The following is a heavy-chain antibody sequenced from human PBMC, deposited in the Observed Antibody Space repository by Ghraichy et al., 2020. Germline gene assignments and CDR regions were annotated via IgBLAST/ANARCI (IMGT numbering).Heavy chain of an antibody. J-gene: IGHJ6*02. Sequence: GGSLRLSCAASGFTFSSYAMSWVRQAPGKGLEWVSAISGSGGSTYYADSVKGRFTISRDNSKNTLYLQMNSLRAEDTAVYYCAKDLFPGVATIEGADYYYGMDVWGQGTTVTVSS. D-gene: IGHD5-24*01. CDR2: ISGSGGST. V-gene: IGHV3-23*01. CDR1: GFTFSSYA. CDR3: AKDLFPGVATIEGADYYYGMDV.